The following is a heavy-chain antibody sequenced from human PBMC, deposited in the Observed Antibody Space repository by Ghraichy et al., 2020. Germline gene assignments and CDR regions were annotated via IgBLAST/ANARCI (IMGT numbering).Heavy chain of an antibody. V-gene: IGHV4-39*02. Sequence: SETLSLTCTVSGGSVSSSPYYWSWIRQPPGKGLEWLGNVHYSGGTYYNPSLKSRLTMSVDTSKNHFSLRLISVTAADTAVYYCARRISAWSLLIDYWGQGALVTVSS. CDR3: ARRISAWSLLIDY. CDR1: GGSVSSSPYY. J-gene: IGHJ4*02. D-gene: IGHD6-19*01. CDR2: VHYSGGT.